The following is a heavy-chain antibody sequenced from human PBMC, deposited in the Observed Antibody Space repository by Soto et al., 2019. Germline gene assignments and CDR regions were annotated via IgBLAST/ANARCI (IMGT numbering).Heavy chain of an antibody. CDR2: IKRRTDGGTT. CDR3: ATEGHSSGWGWWAY. CDR1: GFTFPNAW. J-gene: IGHJ4*02. V-gene: IGHV3-15*07. D-gene: IGHD6-19*01. Sequence: EVQLVESGGGLVKPGGSLRLSCAASGFTFPNAWMNWVRQAPGKGLEWVGRIKRRTDGGTTDYAAPVKGRFTISRDDSKNMVYLKMNSLKTEDTAVYYCATEGHSSGWGWWAYWGKGTLVTVSP.